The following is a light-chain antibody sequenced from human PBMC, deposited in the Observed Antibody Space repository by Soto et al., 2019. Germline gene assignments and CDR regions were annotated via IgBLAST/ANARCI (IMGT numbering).Light chain of an antibody. CDR3: QQSYSTPLT. V-gene: IGKV3-15*01. J-gene: IGKJ4*01. Sequence: EIVMTQSPATLSVAPGERATLSCRASQTIGTNLAWYQQKPGQPPRLLFFGASTRATGVPARFSGSGSGTDFTLTISSLQPEDFATYYCQQSYSTPLTFGGGTKVDI. CDR1: QTIGTN. CDR2: GAS.